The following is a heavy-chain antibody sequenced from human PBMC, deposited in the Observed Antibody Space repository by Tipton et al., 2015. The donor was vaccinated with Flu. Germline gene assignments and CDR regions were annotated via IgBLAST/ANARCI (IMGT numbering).Heavy chain of an antibody. CDR2: THHSGST. J-gene: IGHJ5*02. CDR1: GGSISGGSYY. Sequence: TLSLTCTVSGGSISGGSYYWSWIRQHPGKGLEWIGYTHHSGSTYYNPSLKSRITISADTSKNQFSLKLSSVTAADTAVYYCARDQDWNYGWFDPWGQGTLVTVSS. D-gene: IGHD1-7*01. CDR3: ARDQDWNYGWFDP. V-gene: IGHV4-31*03.